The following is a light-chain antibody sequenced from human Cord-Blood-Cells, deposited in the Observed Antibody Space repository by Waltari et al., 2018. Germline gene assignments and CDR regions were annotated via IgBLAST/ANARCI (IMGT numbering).Light chain of an antibody. CDR1: QSVSSY. J-gene: IGKJ5*01. V-gene: IGKV3-11*01. CDR3: QQRSNWPIT. CDR2: DAS. Sequence: EIVLTQSQATLSLSPGERATLSCRASQSVSSYLAWYQQKPGQAPRLLIYDASNRATGIPARFSGSGSGTDFTLTISSLEPEDFEVYYCQQRSNWPITFGQGTRLEIK.